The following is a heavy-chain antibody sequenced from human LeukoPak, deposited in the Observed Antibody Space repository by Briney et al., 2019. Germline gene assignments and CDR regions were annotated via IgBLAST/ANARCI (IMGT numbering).Heavy chain of an antibody. D-gene: IGHD3-22*01. Sequence: GASVKVSFKASGYTFTSYYMHWVRQAPGQGVEWMGIINPSGGGTTYAQTFQGRVTMTRDTSTSIVYMELSSLRSEDTAVYYCARILSYDSSGYYSPRFDYWGQGTLVTVSS. CDR3: ARILSYDSSGYYSPRFDY. CDR2: INPSGGGT. V-gene: IGHV1-46*01. J-gene: IGHJ4*02. CDR1: GYTFTSYY.